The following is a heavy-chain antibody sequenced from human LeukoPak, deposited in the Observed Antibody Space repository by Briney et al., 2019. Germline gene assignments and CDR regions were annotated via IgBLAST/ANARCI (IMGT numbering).Heavy chain of an antibody. D-gene: IGHD2-21*01. CDR1: GGTFSSYA. Sequence: ASVTVSCTASGGTFSSYAISWVSQAPGQGLEWMGGIIPIFGTANYAQKFQGRVTITADESTSTAYMELSSLRSEDTAVYYCAREIDGGETTNLFDPWGQGTLVTVSS. CDR3: AREIDGGETTNLFDP. V-gene: IGHV1-69*13. J-gene: IGHJ5*02. CDR2: IIPIFGTA.